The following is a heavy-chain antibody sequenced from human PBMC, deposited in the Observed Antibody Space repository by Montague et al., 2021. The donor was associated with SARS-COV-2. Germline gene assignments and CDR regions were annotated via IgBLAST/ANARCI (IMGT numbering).Heavy chain of an antibody. CDR3: AKGRGTSCSDY. D-gene: IGHD2-15*01. Sequence: SLRLSCAASGFTVSTAVVSWVRQAPGKGLEWVSTINGGGGSTYYADSMRGRFTISRDNSENTLYLQMNSLRAVDTAIYYCAKGRGTSCSDYWGQGTLVTVSS. V-gene: IGHV3-23*01. J-gene: IGHJ4*02. CDR1: GFTVSTAV. CDR2: INGGGGST.